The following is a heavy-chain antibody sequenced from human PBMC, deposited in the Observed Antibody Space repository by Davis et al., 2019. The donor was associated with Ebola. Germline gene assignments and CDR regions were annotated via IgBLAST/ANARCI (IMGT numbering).Heavy chain of an antibody. Sequence: PSETLSLTCTVPGGSISSYYWSWIRQPPGKGLEWIGYIYYSGSTNYNPSLKSRVTISVDTSKNQFSLKLSSVTAADTAVYYCAKGPKTPFDPWGQGTLVTVSS. D-gene: IGHD2-15*01. J-gene: IGHJ5*02. CDR2: IYYSGST. V-gene: IGHV4-59*01. CDR1: GGSISSYY. CDR3: AKGPKTPFDP.